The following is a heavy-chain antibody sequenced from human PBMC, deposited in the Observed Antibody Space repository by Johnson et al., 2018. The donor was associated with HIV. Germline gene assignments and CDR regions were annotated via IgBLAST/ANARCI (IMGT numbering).Heavy chain of an antibody. D-gene: IGHD3-3*01. CDR3: ARGPILEWLSGDGFDM. CDR2: INSDGSST. V-gene: IGHV3-74*02. Sequence: VQLVESGGDLVQPGGSLRLSCVGSGFTFSTNWMHWVRQAPGKGLVWVSRINSDGSSTSYADSVKGRFTISRDNSKNTLYLQMNSLRVEDTAMYYCARGPILEWLSGDGFDMWGQGTMVTV. CDR1: GFTFSTNW. J-gene: IGHJ3*02.